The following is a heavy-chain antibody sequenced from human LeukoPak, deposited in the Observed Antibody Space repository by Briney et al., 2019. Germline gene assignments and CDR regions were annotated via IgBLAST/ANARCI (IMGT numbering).Heavy chain of an antibody. CDR2: ISGSGGST. CDR1: GCTFSSYA. V-gene: IGHV3-23*01. D-gene: IGHD3-10*01. Sequence: GGTLRLSCAASGCTFSSYAMSWVRQAPGKGLEWVSAISGSGGSTYYADSVKGRFTISRDNSKNTLYLQMNSLRAEDTAVYYCAKWGLLWFGSYFDYWGQGTLVTVSS. CDR3: AKWGLLWFGSYFDY. J-gene: IGHJ4*02.